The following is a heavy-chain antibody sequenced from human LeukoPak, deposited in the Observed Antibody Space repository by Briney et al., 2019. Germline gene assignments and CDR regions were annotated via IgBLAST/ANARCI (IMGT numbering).Heavy chain of an antibody. Sequence: ASVKVSCKASGYTFTTYYMHWVRQAPGQGLEWMGIINPSGGTTGYAQKFQGRLTMTRDTSTTTVYMELSSLTSEDTAVYYCARVRVRGLRTNAFDIWGQGTMVTVSS. D-gene: IGHD3-10*01. CDR2: INPSGGTT. J-gene: IGHJ3*02. CDR3: ARVRVRGLRTNAFDI. V-gene: IGHV1-46*01. CDR1: GYTFTTYY.